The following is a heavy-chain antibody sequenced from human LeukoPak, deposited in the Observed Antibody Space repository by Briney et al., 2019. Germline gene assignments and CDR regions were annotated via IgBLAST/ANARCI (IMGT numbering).Heavy chain of an antibody. J-gene: IGHJ4*02. D-gene: IGHD3-3*01. Sequence: ASVKVSCKASGYTFTNYGISWVRQTPGQGLEWMGWISAYSGNTNYAQNLQGRVTMTTDTSTSTAYMELRSLRSDDTAVYYCARAPNDYDFWSGPFDYWGRGTLVTVSS. CDR1: GYTFTNYG. CDR3: ARAPNDYDFWSGPFDY. V-gene: IGHV1-18*01. CDR2: ISAYSGNT.